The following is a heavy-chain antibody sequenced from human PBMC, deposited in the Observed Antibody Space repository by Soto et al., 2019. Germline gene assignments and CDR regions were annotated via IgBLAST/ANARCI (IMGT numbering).Heavy chain of an antibody. Sequence: GESLKISCAASGFTFSSYGMHWVRQAPGKRLEWVAVISYDGSNKYYADSVKGRFTISRDNSKNTLYLKMNSLRAEDTAVYYCAKGIYCSGGSCYPSSYGMDVWGQGTTVTVSS. CDR1: GFTFSSYG. V-gene: IGHV3-30*18. CDR3: AKGIYCSGGSCYPSSYGMDV. J-gene: IGHJ6*02. CDR2: ISYDGSNK. D-gene: IGHD2-15*01.